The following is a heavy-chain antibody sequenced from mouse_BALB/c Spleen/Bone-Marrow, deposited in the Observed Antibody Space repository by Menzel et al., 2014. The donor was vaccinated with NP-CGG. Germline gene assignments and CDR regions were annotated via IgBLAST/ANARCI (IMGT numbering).Heavy chain of an antibody. CDR1: GYTFTDYY. CDR3: ANLGRYAMDY. V-gene: IGHV1-84*02. Sequence: LVESGPELVKPGASVKISCKASGYTFTDYYINWVKQKPGQGLEWIGWIYPGSGSTKYNEKFKGKATLTVDTPSSTAYMQLSSLTSEDTAVYFCANLGRYAMDYWGQGTSVTVSS. CDR2: IYPGSGST. J-gene: IGHJ4*01. D-gene: IGHD3-1*01.